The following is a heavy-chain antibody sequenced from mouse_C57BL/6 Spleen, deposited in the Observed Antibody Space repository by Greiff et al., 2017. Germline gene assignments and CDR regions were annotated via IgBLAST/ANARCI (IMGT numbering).Heavy chain of an antibody. V-gene: IGHV1-64*01. CDR1: GYTFTSYW. Sequence: VQLQQPGAELVKPGASVKLSCKASGYTFTSYWMHWVKQRPGQGLEWIGMIHPNSGSTNYNEKFKSKATLTVDKSSSTAYMQLSSLTSEDSAVXYCASPYSNYYFDYWGQGTTLTVSS. CDR2: IHPNSGST. D-gene: IGHD2-5*01. J-gene: IGHJ2*01. CDR3: ASPYSNYYFDY.